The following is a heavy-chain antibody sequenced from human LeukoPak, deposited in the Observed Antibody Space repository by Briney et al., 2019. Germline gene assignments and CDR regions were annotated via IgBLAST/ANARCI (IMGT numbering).Heavy chain of an antibody. Sequence: ASVKVSCKASGYTFTSYGISCVRQAPGQGLEWMGWISAYNGNTNYAQELRGRVTMTTDTSTSTAYMELRSLRSDDTAVYYCARDPRGLGMSFDYWGQGTLVTVSS. CDR1: GYTFTSYG. J-gene: IGHJ4*02. D-gene: IGHD7-27*01. CDR2: ISAYNGNT. CDR3: ARDPRGLGMSFDY. V-gene: IGHV1-18*01.